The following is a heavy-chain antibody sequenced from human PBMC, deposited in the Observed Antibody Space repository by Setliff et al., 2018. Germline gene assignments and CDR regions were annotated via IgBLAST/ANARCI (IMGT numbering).Heavy chain of an antibody. CDR1: GGSISSGTYY. D-gene: IGHD3-3*01. V-gene: IGHV4-61*02. CDR3: ARAFTYYNFWSGYGYGMDV. CDR2: IFTSGST. Sequence: TLSLTCTVSGGSISSGTYYWSWIRQPAGKGLEWIGRIFTSGSTNHNPSLKSRVTISVDTSKNQFSLNLSSVTAADTAVYYCARAFTYYNFWSGYGYGMDVWGQGTTVTVSS. J-gene: IGHJ6*02.